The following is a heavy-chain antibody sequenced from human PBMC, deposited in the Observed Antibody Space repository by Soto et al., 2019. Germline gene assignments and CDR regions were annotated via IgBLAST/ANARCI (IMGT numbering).Heavy chain of an antibody. CDR3: ARGPTYSSSDYYYYYMDV. CDR2: MNPNSGNT. D-gene: IGHD6-6*01. J-gene: IGHJ6*03. Sequence: ASLKVSCKASGYTFTSYDINWVRQATGQGLEWMGWMNPNSGNTGYAQKFQGRVTMTRNTSISTAYMELSSLRSEDTAVYYCARGPTYSSSDYYYYYMDVWGKGTTVTVSS. V-gene: IGHV1-8*01. CDR1: GYTFTSYD.